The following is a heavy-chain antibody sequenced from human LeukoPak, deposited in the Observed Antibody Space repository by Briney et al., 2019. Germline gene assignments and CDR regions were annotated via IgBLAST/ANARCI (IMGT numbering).Heavy chain of an antibody. V-gene: IGHV1-2*02. J-gene: IGHJ6*03. CDR3: ASGGYSYGPNYYYYMDV. D-gene: IGHD5-18*01. CDR2: INPSSGGT. CDR1: GYTFTGYY. Sequence: ASVKVSCKASGYTFTGYYIHWVRQAPGQGLEWMGWINPSSGGTNYAQKFQGRVTMTRDMSTSTVYMELSSLRSEDTAVYYCASGGYSYGPNYYYYMDVWGKGTTVTVSS.